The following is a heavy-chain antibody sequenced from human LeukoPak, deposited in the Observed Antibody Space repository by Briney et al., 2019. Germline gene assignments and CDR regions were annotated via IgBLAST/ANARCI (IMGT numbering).Heavy chain of an antibody. V-gene: IGHV4-59*01. CDR1: GGSISSYY. CDR3: ARAPRGDGYNYAFDI. D-gene: IGHD5-24*01. J-gene: IGHJ3*02. CDR2: IYYSGST. Sequence: PSETLSLTCTVSGGSISSYYWSWIRQPPGKGLEWIGYIYYSGSTNYNPSLKSRVTISVDTSKNQFSLKLSSVTAADTAVYYCARAPRGDGYNYAFDIWGQGTMVTVSS.